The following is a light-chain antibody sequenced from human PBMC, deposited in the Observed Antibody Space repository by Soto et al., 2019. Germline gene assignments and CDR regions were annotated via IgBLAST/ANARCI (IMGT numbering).Light chain of an antibody. V-gene: IGKV3-11*01. Sequence: EIVLTQSPATLSLSPGERATLSCRASQSVGSYLAWYQQKPGQAPRLLIYDASNRATGIPARFSGSGSGTDFTLTISSLEPEDFAVYYCQQRSNWPPTWTFGQGTKVKSN. CDR1: QSVGSY. CDR2: DAS. J-gene: IGKJ1*01. CDR3: QQRSNWPPTWT.